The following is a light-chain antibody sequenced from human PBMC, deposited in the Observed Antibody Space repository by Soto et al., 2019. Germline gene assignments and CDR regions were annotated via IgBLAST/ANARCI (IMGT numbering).Light chain of an antibody. CDR3: QSYESSLRGVV. J-gene: IGLJ2*01. CDR1: SSNIGAGYD. Sequence: QSVLTQPPSVSGAPGKRVTISCTRSSSNIGAGYDVHWYQQLPGTAPKLLIYGNSNRPSGVPDRFAGSKSGTSASLASTGLQGEDEGDYYCQSYESSLRGVVFGGGTKVTVL. V-gene: IGLV1-40*01. CDR2: GNS.